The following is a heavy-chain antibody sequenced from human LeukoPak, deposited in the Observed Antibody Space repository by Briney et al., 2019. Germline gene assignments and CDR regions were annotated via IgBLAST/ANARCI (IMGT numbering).Heavy chain of an antibody. D-gene: IGHD5-18*01. CDR1: GGSFSGYY. Sequence: SSETLSLTCAVYGGSFSGYYWSWIRQPPGKGLEWIGGIDHSGSTNYNPSLKSRVTISVDTSKNQFSLKLSSVTAADTAVYYCAGVIREGYSYGNYYYYGMDVWGQGTTVTVSS. V-gene: IGHV4-34*01. CDR3: AGVIREGYSYGNYYYYGMDV. CDR2: IDHSGST. J-gene: IGHJ6*02.